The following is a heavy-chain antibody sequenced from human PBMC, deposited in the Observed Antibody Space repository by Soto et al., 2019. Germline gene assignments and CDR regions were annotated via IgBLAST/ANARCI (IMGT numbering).Heavy chain of an antibody. CDR2: ISAYNGNT. CDR1: GYTFTSYG. D-gene: IGHD3-22*01. CDR3: ARDRRTYYYDSSAPNGRSIWFDP. J-gene: IGHJ5*02. V-gene: IGHV1-18*04. Sequence: GASVKVSCKASGYTFTSYGISWVRQAPGQGLEWMGWISAYNGNTNYAQKLQGRVTMTTDTSTSTAYMELRSLRSDDTAVYYCARDRRTYYYDSSAPNGRSIWFDPWGQGTLVTVSS.